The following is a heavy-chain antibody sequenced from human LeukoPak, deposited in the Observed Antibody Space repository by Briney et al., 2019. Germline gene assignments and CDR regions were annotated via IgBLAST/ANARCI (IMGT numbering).Heavy chain of an antibody. CDR2: ISGSGGST. CDR1: GFTFSSYA. Sequence: GGSLRLSCAASGFTFSSYAMSWVRQAPGKGLEWVSAISGSGGSTYYADSVKGRFTISRDNSKKTLCPQMNSLRAEDTAVYYCAKVKYYYGSGSADYWGQGTLVTASS. CDR3: AKVKYYYGSGSADY. D-gene: IGHD3-10*01. J-gene: IGHJ4*02. V-gene: IGHV3-23*01.